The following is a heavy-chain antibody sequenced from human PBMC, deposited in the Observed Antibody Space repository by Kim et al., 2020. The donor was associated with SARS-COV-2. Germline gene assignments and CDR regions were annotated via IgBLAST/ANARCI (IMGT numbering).Heavy chain of an antibody. CDR2: IYYTGRT. Sequence: SETLSLTCAVSGDSVSNDNYYWSWIRQPPGKGLEWIGYIYYTGRTDYNPTLKSRFTMSVDTSRNWFSLKLTSVTAAATAKYSCARTWGFFGSGDPHFDYCGQGSLVTVST. CDR1: GDSVSNDNYY. V-gene: IGHV4-61*01. J-gene: IGHJ4*02. D-gene: IGHD3-10*01. CDR3: ARTWGFFGSGDPHFDY.